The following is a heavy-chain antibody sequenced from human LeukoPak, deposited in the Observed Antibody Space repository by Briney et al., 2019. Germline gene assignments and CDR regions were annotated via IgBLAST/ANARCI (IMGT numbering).Heavy chain of an antibody. J-gene: IGHJ4*02. CDR2: IIPIFGTA. CDR1: GGTFSSYA. Sequence: SVKVSCKASGGTFSSYAISWVRQAPGQGLEWMGGIIPIFGTANYAQKFQGRVTITTDESTSTAYMELSSLRSEDTAVYYCARLQSVDFWSGYIDYWGQGTLVTVSS. D-gene: IGHD3-3*01. V-gene: IGHV1-69*05. CDR3: ARLQSVDFWSGYIDY.